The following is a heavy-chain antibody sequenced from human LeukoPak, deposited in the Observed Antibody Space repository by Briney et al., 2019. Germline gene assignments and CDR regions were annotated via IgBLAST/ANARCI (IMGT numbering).Heavy chain of an antibody. J-gene: IGHJ4*02. D-gene: IGHD3-22*01. CDR1: GGSFSGYY. V-gene: IGHV4-34*01. Sequence: PSETLSLTCAVYGGSFSGYYWSWIRQPPGKGLEWIGEINHSGSTNYNPSLKSRVTISVDTSKNQFSLKLSSVTAADTAVYYCASLHYYDSRTGGPIDYWGQGTLVTVSS. CDR3: ASLHYYDSRTGGPIDY. CDR2: INHSGST.